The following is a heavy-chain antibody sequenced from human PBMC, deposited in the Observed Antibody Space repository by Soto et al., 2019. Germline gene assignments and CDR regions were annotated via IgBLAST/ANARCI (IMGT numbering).Heavy chain of an antibody. CDR2: IYYSGST. CDR3: ASPDAHYDFWSGYSY. D-gene: IGHD3-3*01. V-gene: IGHV4-39*05. Sequence: PSGTPXLTCPFFAGSTSTMFFYLGWIPQPPGKGLEWIGSIYYSGSTYYNPSLKSRVTISVDTSKNQFSLKLSSVTAADTAVYYCASPDAHYDFWSGYSYWGQGTLVTVSS. J-gene: IGHJ4*02. CDR1: AGSTSTMFFY.